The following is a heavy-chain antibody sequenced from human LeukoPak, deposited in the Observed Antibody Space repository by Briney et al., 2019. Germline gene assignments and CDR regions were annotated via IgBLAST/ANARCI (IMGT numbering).Heavy chain of an antibody. D-gene: IGHD3-22*01. CDR1: GFTFDDYG. CDR3: ARESIIYYDSSGYSDY. CDR2: INWNGGST. V-gene: IGHV3-20*04. J-gene: IGHJ4*02. Sequence: PGGSLRLSCAASGFTFDDYGMSWVRQAPGKGLEWVSGINWNGGSTGYADSVKGRFTISRDNAKNSLYLQMTSLRAEDTALYYCARESIIYYDSSGYSDYWGQGTLVTVSS.